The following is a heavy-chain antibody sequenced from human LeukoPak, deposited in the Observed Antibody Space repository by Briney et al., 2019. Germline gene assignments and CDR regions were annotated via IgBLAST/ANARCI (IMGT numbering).Heavy chain of an antibody. Sequence: ASVKVSCKASGYTFTSYAMHWVRQAPGQRLEWMGWINAGNGNTKYSQKFQGRVTITRDTSASTAYMELSSLRSEDTAVYYCARGCSGSDCFDYWGQGTLVTASS. CDR2: INAGNGNT. J-gene: IGHJ4*02. D-gene: IGHD3-10*02. V-gene: IGHV1-3*01. CDR1: GYTFTSYA. CDR3: ARGCSGSDCFDY.